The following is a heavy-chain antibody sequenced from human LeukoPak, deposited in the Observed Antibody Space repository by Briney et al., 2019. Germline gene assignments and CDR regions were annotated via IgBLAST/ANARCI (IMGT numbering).Heavy chain of an antibody. D-gene: IGHD2-2*01. Sequence: GGSLRLSCAASGFTFSNYWMHWVRQAPGEGLVWVSRINSDGINTSYADSVKGRFTISRDNAKNSLYLQMNSLRVEDTAVYYCARGDRYCSSTRCWDYYYYMDVWGKGTTVTISS. V-gene: IGHV3-74*01. CDR1: GFTFSNYW. CDR2: INSDGINT. CDR3: ARGDRYCSSTRCWDYYYYMDV. J-gene: IGHJ6*03.